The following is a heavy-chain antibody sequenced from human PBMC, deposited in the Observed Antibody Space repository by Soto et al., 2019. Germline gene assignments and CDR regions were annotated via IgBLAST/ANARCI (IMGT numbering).Heavy chain of an antibody. CDR3: AKEEGYCSSTSCYFYGMDV. D-gene: IGHD2-2*01. CDR1: GFTFSSYG. V-gene: IGHV3-30*18. J-gene: IGHJ6*01. Sequence: QVQLVESGGGVVQPGRSLRLSCAASGFTFSSYGMHWVRQAPGKGLEWVAVISYDGSNKYYADSVKGRFTISRDNSKNTLYLQMNSLRAEDTAVYYCAKEEGYCSSTSCYFYGMDVW. CDR2: ISYDGSNK.